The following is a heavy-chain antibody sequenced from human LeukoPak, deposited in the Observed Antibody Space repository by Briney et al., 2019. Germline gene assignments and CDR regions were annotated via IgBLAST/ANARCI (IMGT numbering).Heavy chain of an antibody. CDR2: ISGSGGST. J-gene: IGHJ6*02. CDR3: AKDLSYGMDV. D-gene: IGHD3-9*01. CDR1: GFTLTTYA. V-gene: IGHV3-23*01. Sequence: GGSLRLSCAASGFTLTTYAMAWVRQAPGKGLEWVSAISGSGGSTYYADSVKGRFTISRDNSKNTLYLQMKSLRAEDTALYYCAKDLSYGMDVWGQGTTVTVSS.